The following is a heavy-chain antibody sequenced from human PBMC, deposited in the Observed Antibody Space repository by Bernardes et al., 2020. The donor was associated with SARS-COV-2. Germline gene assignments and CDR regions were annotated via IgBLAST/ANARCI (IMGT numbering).Heavy chain of an antibody. CDR3: ARERTWIRNPRRPRAFDI. V-gene: IGHV4-34*01. CDR2: INHSGST. J-gene: IGHJ3*02. CDR1: GGSFSGYY. D-gene: IGHD5-12*01. Sequence: SETLSLTCAVYGGSFSGYYWSWIRQPPGKGLEWIGEINHSGSTNYSPSLKSRVTISVDTSKNQFSLKLSSVTAADTAVYYCARERTWIRNPRRPRAFDIWGQGTMVTVSS.